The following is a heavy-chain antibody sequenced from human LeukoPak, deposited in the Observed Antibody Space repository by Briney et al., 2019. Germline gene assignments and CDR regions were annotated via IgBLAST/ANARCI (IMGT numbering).Heavy chain of an antibody. Sequence: GESLKISCKGSGYSFTCHWIGWVRQMPGKGLEWMGIIYPGDSDTRYSPSFQGQITISADKSINTAYLQWSSLKATDTAMYYCARSSYFDCWGQGTLVTVSP. CDR2: IYPGDSDT. CDR3: ARSSYFDC. D-gene: IGHD6-6*01. CDR1: GYSFTCHW. J-gene: IGHJ4*02. V-gene: IGHV5-51*01.